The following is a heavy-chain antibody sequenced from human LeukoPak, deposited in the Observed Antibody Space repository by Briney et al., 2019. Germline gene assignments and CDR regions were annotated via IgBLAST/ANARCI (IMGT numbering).Heavy chain of an antibody. V-gene: IGHV4-59*01. J-gene: IGHJ4*02. D-gene: IGHD3-10*01. CDR2: IYYSGST. CDR3: ARVIDYYGSGSYTSYYFDY. Sequence: TLSLTCTVSGVSISSYYWSWIRQPPGKGLEWIGYIYYSGSTNYNPSLKSRVTISVDTSKNQFSLKLSSVTAADTAVYYCARVIDYYGSGSYTSYYFDYWGQGTLVTVSS. CDR1: GVSISSYY.